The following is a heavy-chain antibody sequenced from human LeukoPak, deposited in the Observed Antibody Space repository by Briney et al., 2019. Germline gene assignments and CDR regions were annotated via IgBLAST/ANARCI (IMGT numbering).Heavy chain of an antibody. CDR1: GGSFSGYY. D-gene: IGHD3-9*01. CDR2: INHSRST. CDR3: ARGPDVLRYFDWLIPFDY. Sequence: SETLSLTCAVYGGSFSGYYWSWIRQPPGKGLEWIGEINHSRSTNYNPSLKSRVTISVDTSKNQFSLKLSSVTAADTAVYYCARGPDVLRYFDWLIPFDYWGQGTLVTVSS. J-gene: IGHJ4*02. V-gene: IGHV4-34*01.